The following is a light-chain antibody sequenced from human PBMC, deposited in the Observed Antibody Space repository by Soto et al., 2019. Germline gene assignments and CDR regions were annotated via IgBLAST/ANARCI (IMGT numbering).Light chain of an antibody. CDR1: SNNVGGYNY. CDR3: SSYAGSQHVE. Sequence: QSALTQPRSVSGSPGQSVTISCTGTSNNVGGYNYVAWYQQHPGTAPKIMIYDVNERPSGVPDRFSGSKSGNTASLTISGLQAEDEADYFCSSYAGSQHVEFGGGTKVTVL. CDR2: DVN. V-gene: IGLV2-11*01. J-gene: IGLJ2*01.